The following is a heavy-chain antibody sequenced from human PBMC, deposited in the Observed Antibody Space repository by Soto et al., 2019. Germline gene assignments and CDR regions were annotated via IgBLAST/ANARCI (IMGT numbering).Heavy chain of an antibody. Sequence: QVQLVQSGAEVKKPGASVKVSCKASGYTFTSYGLSGVRQSPGHGLEWMGWISAYNGNTNYAQKLQGRVTMTTDTSTSTAYMELRSRRSDATAVYYCARGGYGGSLFAEYFQHWGQGTLVTVSS. D-gene: IGHD2-15*01. CDR2: ISAYNGNT. CDR1: GYTFTSYG. V-gene: IGHV1-18*01. J-gene: IGHJ1*01. CDR3: ARGGYGGSLFAEYFQH.